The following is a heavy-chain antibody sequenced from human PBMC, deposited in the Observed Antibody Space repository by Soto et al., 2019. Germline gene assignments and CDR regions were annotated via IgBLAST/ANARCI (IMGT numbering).Heavy chain of an antibody. D-gene: IGHD2-15*01. CDR1: GGTFSTYT. CDR2: IIPLFGTP. J-gene: IGHJ5*02. V-gene: IGHV1-69*06. CDR3: ARGLECRGYCLDKPTWFAP. Sequence: ESSVKVSCNASGGTFSTYTFSWVRQAPGQGLEWMGRIIPLFGTPYYAQKCQGRVTITADKSTSTVYMELSSLRSDDTAVYFCARGLECRGYCLDKPTWFAPWGQGTLVAVSS.